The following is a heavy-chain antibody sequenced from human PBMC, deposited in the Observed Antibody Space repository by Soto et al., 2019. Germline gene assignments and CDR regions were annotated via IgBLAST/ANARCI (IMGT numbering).Heavy chain of an antibody. Sequence: GGSLRLSCAASGFTFSSYSMNWVRQAPGKGLEWVSYISSSSSTIYYADSVKGRFTISRDNAKNSLYLQMNSLRAEDTAVYYCARDYDYDFWSVYAYDYWGQGTLVTVSS. CDR3: ARDYDYDFWSVYAYDY. CDR2: ISSSSSTI. CDR1: GFTFSSYS. D-gene: IGHD3-3*01. V-gene: IGHV3-48*01. J-gene: IGHJ4*02.